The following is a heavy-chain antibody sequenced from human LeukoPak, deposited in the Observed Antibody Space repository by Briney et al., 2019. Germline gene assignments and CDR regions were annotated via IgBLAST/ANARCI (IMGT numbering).Heavy chain of an antibody. V-gene: IGHV3-7*01. J-gene: IGHJ3*01. Sequence: GGSLRLSCAASGFTFTNAWMSWVRQAPGKGLEWVANIKEDGSEKYYLDSVKGRFAISRDNAKNSVHLQMNSLRAEDTAVYYCARIFTGFGEILDAFDVWGQGTMVTVSS. D-gene: IGHD3-10*01. CDR3: ARIFTGFGEILDAFDV. CDR2: IKEDGSEK. CDR1: GFTFTNAW.